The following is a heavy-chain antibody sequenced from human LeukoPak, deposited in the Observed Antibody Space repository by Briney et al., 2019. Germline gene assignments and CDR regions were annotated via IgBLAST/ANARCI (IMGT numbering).Heavy chain of an antibody. CDR3: ARDEYSYGYLVLVY. Sequence: SETLSLTCTVSGGSISSYYWSWIRQPPGKGLEWIGYIYYSGSTNYNPSLKSRVTISVDTSKNQFSLKLSSVTAADTAVYYCARDEYSYGYLVLVYWGQGTLVTVSS. D-gene: IGHD5-18*01. V-gene: IGHV4-59*01. CDR1: GGSISSYY. J-gene: IGHJ4*02. CDR2: IYYSGST.